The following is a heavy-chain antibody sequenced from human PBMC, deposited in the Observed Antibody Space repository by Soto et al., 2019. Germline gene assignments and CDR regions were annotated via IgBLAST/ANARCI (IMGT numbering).Heavy chain of an antibody. V-gene: IGHV3-48*03. CDR1: GFTFSSYE. J-gene: IGHJ6*02. Sequence: EVQLVESGGGLVQAGGSLRLFCAVSGFTFSSYEMNWVRQAPGKGLEWVSYIGTSGKTIYYADSVRGRFTISRDNAKNSLYLQMNSLRAEDTAVYFCARDPAIYSGKFDYGLDVWGRGTPVTVSS. D-gene: IGHD4-4*01. CDR2: IGTSGKTI. CDR3: ARDPAIYSGKFDYGLDV.